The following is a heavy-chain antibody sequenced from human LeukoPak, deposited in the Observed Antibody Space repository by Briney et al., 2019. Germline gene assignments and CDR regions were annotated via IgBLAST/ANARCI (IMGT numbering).Heavy chain of an antibody. CDR1: GGSISSSSYY. CDR2: LYYSGST. D-gene: IGHD2-21*01. V-gene: IGHV4-39*01. CDR3: ARHILTPQDNWFDP. Sequence: SETLSLTCTVSGGSISSSSYYWGWLRQPPGKGLEWLGSLYYSGSTYYNPSLKSRVTISVDTSKNQFSLKLSSVTAADTAVYYCARHILTPQDNWFDPWGQGTLVTVSS. J-gene: IGHJ5*02.